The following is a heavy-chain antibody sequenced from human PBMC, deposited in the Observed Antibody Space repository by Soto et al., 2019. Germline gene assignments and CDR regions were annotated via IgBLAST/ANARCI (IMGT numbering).Heavy chain of an antibody. J-gene: IGHJ4*02. CDR3: ARARPLGVVIQGPNFDY. CDR1: GFTFSSYW. Sequence: PGGSLRLSCAASGFTFSSYWMSWVRQAPGKGLEWVANIKQDGSEKYYVDSVKGRFTISRDNAKNSLYLQMNSLRAEDKAVYYFARARPLGVVIQGPNFDYRGGEPLFPVP. D-gene: IGHD3-3*01. V-gene: IGHV3-7*03. CDR2: IKQDGSEK.